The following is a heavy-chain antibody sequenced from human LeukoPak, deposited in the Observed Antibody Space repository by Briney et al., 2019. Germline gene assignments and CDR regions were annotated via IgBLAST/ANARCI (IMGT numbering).Heavy chain of an antibody. D-gene: IGHD3-22*01. CDR1: GFIFSNYW. V-gene: IGHV3-7*03. CDR2: IKQDGSEK. CDR3: ARFPMTFDS. J-gene: IGHJ4*02. Sequence: GGSLRLSCAVSGFIFSNYWMSWVRQAPGKGLEWVANIKQDGSEKYYVDSVKGRFTISRDNAKNSLYLQMNSLRAEDTAVYYCARFPMTFDSWGQGTLVTVSS.